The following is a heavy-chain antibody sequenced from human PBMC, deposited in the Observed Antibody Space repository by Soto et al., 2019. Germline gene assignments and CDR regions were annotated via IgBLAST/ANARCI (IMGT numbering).Heavy chain of an antibody. CDR3: ARDLVVGEGMDV. V-gene: IGHV4-38-2*02. D-gene: IGHD1-26*01. CDR1: GYSISSGYY. J-gene: IGHJ6*02. Sequence: SETLSLTCAVSGYSISSGYYWGWIRQPPGKGLEWIGGIYHSGSTYYNPSLKSRVTISVDTSKNQFSLKLSSVTAADTAVYYCARDLVVGEGMDVWGQGTTVTV. CDR2: IYHSGST.